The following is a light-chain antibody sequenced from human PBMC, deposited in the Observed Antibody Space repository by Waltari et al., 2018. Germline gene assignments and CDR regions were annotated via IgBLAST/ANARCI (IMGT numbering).Light chain of an antibody. J-gene: IGKJ1*01. CDR3: QQSYITPGT. CDR1: QSITTY. CDR2: LAS. Sequence: DIQMSQSPSSLSASVGDRVTITCRSSQSITTYLTWYQQQPGKAPKLLIYLASSLQRGVPSRFSGSGSGTDFTLTISSLQPEDFATYYCQQSYITPGTFGQGTKVEI. V-gene: IGKV1-39*01.